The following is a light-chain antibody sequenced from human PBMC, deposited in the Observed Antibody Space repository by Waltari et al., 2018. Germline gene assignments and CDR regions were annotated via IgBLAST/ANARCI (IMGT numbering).Light chain of an antibody. CDR2: EDV. V-gene: IGLV3-1*01. J-gene: IGLJ1*01. CDR1: ELEKKY. CDR3: QAWGSGVAGV. Sequence: SYDLIQSPSVSVSPGQTATITCSGDELEKKYVCWYQQKPGQSPVLVIYEDVRRPSEIPQRFSGSNSGNTATLTISGTQPMDEADYYCQAWGSGVAGVFGTGTKVTVL.